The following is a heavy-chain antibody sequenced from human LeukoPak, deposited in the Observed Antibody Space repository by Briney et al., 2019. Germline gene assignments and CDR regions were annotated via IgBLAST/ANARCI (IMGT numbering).Heavy chain of an antibody. D-gene: IGHD3-10*01. J-gene: IGHJ6*03. Sequence: SETLSLTCTVYGGSSSGYYWSWIRQPPGKGLEWIGEINHSGSTNYNPSLKSRVTISVDTSKNQFSLKLSSVTAADTAVYYCARGKPSYGSGTFYRPLEPNYMDVWGKGTTVTVSS. V-gene: IGHV4-34*01. CDR2: INHSGST. CDR1: GGSSSGYY. CDR3: ARGKPSYGSGTFYRPLEPNYMDV.